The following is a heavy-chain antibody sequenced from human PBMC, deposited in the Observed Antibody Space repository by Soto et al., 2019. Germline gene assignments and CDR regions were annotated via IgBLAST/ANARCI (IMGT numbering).Heavy chain of an antibody. CDR1: GFTFSSYG. J-gene: IGHJ4*02. CDR2: ISYDGSNK. Sequence: QVQLVDSGGGVVQPGRSLRLSCAGTGFTFSSYGMHWVRQAPGKGLEWLAVISYDGSNKYYADSVKGRFTISRDNSKNTLYLQMDSLRVEDTAVYYCAKDRMGAGIRGYFDYWGQGTLVTVSS. V-gene: IGHV3-30*18. CDR3: AKDRMGAGIRGYFDY. D-gene: IGHD3-10*01.